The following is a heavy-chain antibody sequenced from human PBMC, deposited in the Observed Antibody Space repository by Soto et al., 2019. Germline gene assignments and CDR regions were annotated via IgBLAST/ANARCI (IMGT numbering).Heavy chain of an antibody. CDR3: ASAAVEYPSTIPNWFDP. J-gene: IGHJ5*02. CDR1: GGTFSSYA. Sequence: QVRLVQSGAEVKKPGSSVKVSCKASGGTFSSYAISWVRQAPGQGLEWMGGIIPIFGTANYAQKFQGRVTITADKSTSTAYMERSSLRSEDTAVYYCASAAVEYPSTIPNWFDPWGQGTLVTVSS. CDR2: IIPIFGTA. D-gene: IGHD5-12*01. V-gene: IGHV1-69*06.